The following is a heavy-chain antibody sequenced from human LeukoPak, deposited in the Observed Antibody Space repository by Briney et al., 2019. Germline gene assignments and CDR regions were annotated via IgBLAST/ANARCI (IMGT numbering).Heavy chain of an antibody. J-gene: IGHJ4*02. CDR3: AKLGPPGWCSGGSCYPRQWFFDY. CDR1: GFTFSSYA. Sequence: GGSLRLSCAASGFTFSSYAMHWVRQAPGKGLEWVAFIRYHGSNKYYADSVKGRFTISRDNSKNTLYLQMNSLRAEDTAVYYCAKLGPPGWCSGGSCYPRQWFFDYWGQGTLVTVSS. V-gene: IGHV3-30*02. D-gene: IGHD2-15*01. CDR2: IRYHGSNK.